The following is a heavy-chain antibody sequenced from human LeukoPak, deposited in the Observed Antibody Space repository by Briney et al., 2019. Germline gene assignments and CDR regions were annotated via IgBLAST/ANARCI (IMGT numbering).Heavy chain of an antibody. D-gene: IGHD6-19*01. CDR3: ARDPDISGRDY. CDR1: GFSFSNYA. V-gene: IGHV3-23*01. Sequence: PGGSLRLSCAASGFSFSNYAMTWVRQAPGKGLEWVSGISDGGGNTHYADSVKGRFTISRDNAKNSLFLQMNSLRAEDTGVYYCARDPDISGRDYWGQGTLVTVSS. CDR2: ISDGGGNT. J-gene: IGHJ4*02.